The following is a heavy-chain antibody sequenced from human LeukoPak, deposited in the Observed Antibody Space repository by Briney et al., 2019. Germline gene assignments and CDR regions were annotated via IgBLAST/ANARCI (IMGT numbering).Heavy chain of an antibody. V-gene: IGHV3-23*01. Sequence: GGSLRLSCTASGFTFNSYAMSWVRQAPGKGLEWVSGISGSGGSTYYADSVRGRFTISRDNSKNTLYLQMNSLRAEDTAVYYCAKDRIMITFGGLIVRWFPYWGQGTLVTVSS. D-gene: IGHD3-16*02. CDR1: GFTFNSYA. CDR3: AKDRIMITFGGLIVRWFPY. J-gene: IGHJ4*02. CDR2: ISGSGGST.